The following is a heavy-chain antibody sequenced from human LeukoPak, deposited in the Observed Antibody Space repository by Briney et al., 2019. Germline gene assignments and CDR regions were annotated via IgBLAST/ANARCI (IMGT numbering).Heavy chain of an antibody. CDR2: ISPSGTIT. D-gene: IGHD3-3*02. J-gene: IGHJ3*02. V-gene: IGHV3-48*03. CDR3: ATVAFGYAFDI. CDR1: GFTFSSFE. Sequence: GGSLRLSCAASGFTFSSFEMNWVRQAPGKGLEWVSYISPSGTITHQADSVKGRFTISRDNAKNTLYLQMNSLRAEDTAVYYCATVAFGYAFDIWGQGTMVIVSP.